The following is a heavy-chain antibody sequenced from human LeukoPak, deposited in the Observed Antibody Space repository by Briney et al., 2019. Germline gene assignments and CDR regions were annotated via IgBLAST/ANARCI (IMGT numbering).Heavy chain of an antibody. CDR3: ARGSFYGMDV. CDR2: INSDGSTA. V-gene: IGHV3-74*01. CDR1: GFTFSSYY. Sequence: GGSLRLSCAASGFTFSSYYMHWVRQAPGKGMVWVSRINSDGSTASYADSVKGRFTISRDNAKNTLYRQMNSLRAEDTAVYYCARGSFYGMDVWGQGTTVTVSS. J-gene: IGHJ6*02.